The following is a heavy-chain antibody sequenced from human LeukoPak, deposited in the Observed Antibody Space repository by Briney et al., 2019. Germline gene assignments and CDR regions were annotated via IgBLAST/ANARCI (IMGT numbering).Heavy chain of an antibody. CDR3: ASSSPVVAFDI. CDR1: GGSISSYY. Sequence: SETLSLTCTVSGGSISSYYWGWIRQPPGKGLEWIGSIYHSGSTYYNPSLKSRVTISVDTSKNQFSLKLSSVTAADTAVYYCASSSPVVAFDIWGQGTMVTVSS. CDR2: IYHSGST. V-gene: IGHV4-38-2*02. J-gene: IGHJ3*02.